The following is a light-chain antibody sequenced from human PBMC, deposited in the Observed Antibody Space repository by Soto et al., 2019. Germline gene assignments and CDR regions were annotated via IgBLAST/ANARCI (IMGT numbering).Light chain of an antibody. V-gene: IGLV6-57*04. CDR3: QSYDSSSLV. CDR1: SGSIASNY. J-gene: IGLJ2*01. Sequence: NFMLTQPHSVSESPGKTVTISCTRSSGSIASNYVQWYQQRPGSAPTTVIYEDNQRPSGVPDRFSGSFDSSSNSASLTISGLNTEVEADYYCQSYDSSSLVFGGGTQLTVL. CDR2: EDN.